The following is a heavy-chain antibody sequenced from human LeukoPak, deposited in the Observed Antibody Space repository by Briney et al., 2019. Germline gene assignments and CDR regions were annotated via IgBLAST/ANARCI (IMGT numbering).Heavy chain of an antibody. J-gene: IGHJ4*02. CDR3: AKEREQYYDFWSGYYHY. D-gene: IGHD3-3*01. CDR2: ISGSGGST. V-gene: IGHV3-23*01. Sequence: PGGSLRLSCAASGFTFSSYAMSWVRQAPGKGLEWVSAISGSGGSTYYADSVKGRFTISRDNSKNTLYLQMNSLRAEDTAVYYCAKEREQYYDFWSGYYHYWGQGTLVTVSS. CDR1: GFTFSSYA.